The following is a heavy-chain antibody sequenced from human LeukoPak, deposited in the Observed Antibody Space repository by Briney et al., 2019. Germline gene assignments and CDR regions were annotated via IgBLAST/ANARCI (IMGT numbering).Heavy chain of an antibody. CDR3: ARIRYYDILTGYYPIGYYYGMDV. CDR2: IYYSGST. D-gene: IGHD3-9*01. J-gene: IGHJ6*02. Sequence: PPETLSLTCTVSGGSISSSSYYWGWIRQPPGKGLEWIGSIYYSGSTYYNPSLKSRVTISVDTSKNQFSLKLSSVTAADTAVYYCARIRYYDILTGYYPIGYYYGMDVWGQGTTVTVSS. V-gene: IGHV4-39*01. CDR1: GGSISSSSYY.